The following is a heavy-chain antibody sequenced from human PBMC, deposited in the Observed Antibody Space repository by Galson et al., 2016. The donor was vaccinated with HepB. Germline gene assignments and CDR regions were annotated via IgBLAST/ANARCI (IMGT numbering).Heavy chain of an antibody. Sequence: SLRLSCAASGFTFSSYAMHWVRQAPGKGLEWVAVISYDGSNRYYADSVKGRFTISRDNSKNTLYLQMNSLRAEDTAVHYCAREEMGLARHHYFDYWGQGTLVSVSS. CDR3: AREEMGLARHHYFDY. CDR1: GFTFSSYA. V-gene: IGHV3-30-3*01. CDR2: ISYDGSNR. D-gene: IGHD1-1*01. J-gene: IGHJ4*02.